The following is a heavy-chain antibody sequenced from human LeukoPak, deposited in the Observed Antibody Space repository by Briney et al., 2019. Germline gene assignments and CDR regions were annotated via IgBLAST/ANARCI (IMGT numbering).Heavy chain of an antibody. CDR3: ARGVAATVTNAGYYYYYMDV. CDR1: GGSFSGYY. CDR2: ITHSGST. Sequence: SETLSLTCAVYGGSFSGYYWSWIRQPPGRGLEWSGEITHSGSTNYNPSLKSRVTISVDTSKNQFSLKLSSVTAADTAVYYCARGVAATVTNAGYYYYYMDVWGKGTTVTVSS. J-gene: IGHJ6*03. V-gene: IGHV4-34*01. D-gene: IGHD4-17*01.